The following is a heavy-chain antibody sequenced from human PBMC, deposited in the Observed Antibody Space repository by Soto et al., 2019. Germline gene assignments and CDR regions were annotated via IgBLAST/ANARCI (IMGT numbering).Heavy chain of an antibody. V-gene: IGHV1-2*04. J-gene: IGHJ6*02. D-gene: IGHD1-26*01. Sequence: ASVKVSCKASGYTFTGYYMHWVRQAPGQGLEWMGWINPNSGGTNYAQKFQGWVTMTRDTSISTAYMELSRLRPDDTAVYYCARVALLKYYYGMDVWGQGTTVTVSS. CDR3: ARVALLKYYYGMDV. CDR2: INPNSGGT. CDR1: GYTFTGYY.